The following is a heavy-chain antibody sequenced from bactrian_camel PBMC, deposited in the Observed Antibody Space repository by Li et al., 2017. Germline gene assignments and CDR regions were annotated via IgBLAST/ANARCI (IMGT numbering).Heavy chain of an antibody. CDR2: TGGGRT. Sequence: HVQLVESGGGSVQAGGSLTLSCVASEYTRDYCMGWSRQAPGKEREGVATTGGGRTYYGDSVKGRFTISQDNAKNTLYLQMNSLKPEDTALYYCAARTPGYWGQGTQVTVS. CDR3: AARTPGY. CDR1: EYTRDYC. V-gene: IGHV3S1*01. J-gene: IGHJ4*01.